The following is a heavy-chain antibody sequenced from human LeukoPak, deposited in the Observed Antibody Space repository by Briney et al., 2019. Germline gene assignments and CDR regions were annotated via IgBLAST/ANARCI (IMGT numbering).Heavy chain of an antibody. V-gene: IGHV1-18*01. J-gene: IGHJ4*02. CDR1: LDTFTSYG. CDR2: ISAYNCNT. D-gene: IGHD3-3*01. CDR3: ARPRVEWVGIDY. Sequence: ASVKVSCKASLDTFTSYGISWVRQAPGQGGEWMCWISAYNCNTNYAQKLQGRVSMPTDTSTSTAYMELRSLRSDDTAVYYCARPRVEWVGIDYWGQGTLVTVSS.